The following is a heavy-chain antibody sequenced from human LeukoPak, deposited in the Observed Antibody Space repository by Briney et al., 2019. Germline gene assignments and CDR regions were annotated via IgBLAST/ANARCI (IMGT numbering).Heavy chain of an antibody. J-gene: IGHJ4*02. Sequence: GGSLRLSCAASGFTFSSYWMTLVRLGPGKGLEWVANIKPDGSLIYYVDSVKGRFTISRDNAKNSLYLQMNSLRAEDTAVYYCAKWELYSGFYYIDYWGQGTLATVSS. CDR2: IKPDGSLI. CDR3: AKWELYSGFYYIDY. CDR1: GFTFSSYW. D-gene: IGHD1-26*01. V-gene: IGHV3-7*01.